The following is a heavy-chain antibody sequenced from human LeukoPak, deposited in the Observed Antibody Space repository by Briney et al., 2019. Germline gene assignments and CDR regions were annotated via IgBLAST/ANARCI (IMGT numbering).Heavy chain of an antibody. CDR2: ISGSGDNT. CDR1: GFTFSRYA. J-gene: IGHJ4*02. V-gene: IGHV3-23*01. CDR3: AKGEYGSGTYNKGFDY. Sequence: GGSLRLSCAASGFTFSRYAMSWVRQSPGKGLEWVSSISGSGDNTYYAGSVKGRFTISRDNSKNTLYLQMNSLRAEDTAVYYCAKGEYGSGTYNKGFDYWGQGTLVTVSS. D-gene: IGHD3-10*01.